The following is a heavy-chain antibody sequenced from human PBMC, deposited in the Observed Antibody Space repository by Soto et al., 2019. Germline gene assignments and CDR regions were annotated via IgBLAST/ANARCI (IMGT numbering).Heavy chain of an antibody. CDR2: INPSSGGT. V-gene: IGHV1-2*02. J-gene: IGHJ5*02. Sequence: ASVKVSCKASGYIFIDYYINWVRQAPGQGLEWMGWINPSSGGTKYAEQFQGRVTMTTDTSITTAYMELSGLRSDDTAVYYCVRPYCGTNSCHDWFDPWGQGTPVTVSS. CDR3: VRPYCGTNSCHDWFDP. CDR1: GYIFIDYY. D-gene: IGHD2-21*01.